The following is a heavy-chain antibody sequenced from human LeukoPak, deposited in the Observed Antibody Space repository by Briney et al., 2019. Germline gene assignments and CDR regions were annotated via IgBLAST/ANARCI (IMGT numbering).Heavy chain of an antibody. Sequence: SETLSLTCTVSGGSVSGGSYYWSWIRQPPGKGLEWIGYIYYSASTNYNPSLKSRVTISVDTSNNQFSLKLSSVTAADTAVYYCARGSRGYSYGWGQGTLVTVSS. CDR2: IYYSAST. CDR1: GGSVSGGSYY. D-gene: IGHD5-18*01. CDR3: ARGSRGYSYG. V-gene: IGHV4-61*01. J-gene: IGHJ4*02.